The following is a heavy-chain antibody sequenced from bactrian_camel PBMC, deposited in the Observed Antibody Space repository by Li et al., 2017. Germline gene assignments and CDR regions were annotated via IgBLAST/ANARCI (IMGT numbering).Heavy chain of an antibody. J-gene: IGHJ6*01. CDR1: GFTSSTYV. Sequence: HVQLVESGGTLVKPGGSLRISCVASGFTSSTYVMYWVRQAPGKGLEWVASISNQDKYTYYRDAVKGRFTISRDKLQMNSLKPEDTARFYCAATLNAGLIGIRPRDFPYWGQGTQVTVS. V-gene: IGHV3-2*01. CDR2: ISNQDKYT. D-gene: IGHD1*01. CDR3: AATLNAGLIGIRPRDFPY.